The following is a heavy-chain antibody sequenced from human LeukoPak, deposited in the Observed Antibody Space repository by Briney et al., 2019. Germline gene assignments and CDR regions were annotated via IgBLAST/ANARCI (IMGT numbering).Heavy chain of an antibody. CDR2: IIPKFGTA. CDR1: GGTFSSYV. D-gene: IGHD2-2*01. CDR3: AREAHSSTSSFES. Sequence: ASVKVSCKASGGTFSSYVISWVRQAPGQGLEWMGGIIPKFGTANYAQKFQGRVTITADESTSTAYMELSSLRPEDTAVYYCAREAHSSTSSFESWGQGTLVTVSS. V-gene: IGHV1-69*13. J-gene: IGHJ4*02.